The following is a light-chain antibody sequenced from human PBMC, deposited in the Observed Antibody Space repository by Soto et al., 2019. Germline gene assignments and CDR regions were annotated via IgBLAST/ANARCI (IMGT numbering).Light chain of an antibody. CDR2: GAS. J-gene: IGKJ3*01. Sequence: DIVLTQSPGTLSLSPGERATLSCRASQSVYSSNLGWYQQKPGQAPRLLIYGASSRATGIPDRFSGSGSGTDFILTISRLEPEDFAVYYCQLYGRSPFTFGPGTKVDIK. V-gene: IGKV3-20*01. CDR1: QSVYSSN. CDR3: QLYGRSPFT.